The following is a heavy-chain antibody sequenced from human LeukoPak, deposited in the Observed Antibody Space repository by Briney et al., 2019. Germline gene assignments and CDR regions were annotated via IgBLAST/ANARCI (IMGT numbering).Heavy chain of an antibody. Sequence: PGGSLRLPCAASGFTFSDYYMSWIRQAPGKGLEWVSYISSSSTYTNYADSVKGRFTISRDNAKNSLYLQMNSLRAEDTAVYYCVRDWRSSGCFDYWGQGTLVTVSS. V-gene: IGHV3-11*05. D-gene: IGHD6-19*01. J-gene: IGHJ4*02. CDR1: GFTFSDYY. CDR3: VRDWRSSGCFDY. CDR2: ISSSSTYT.